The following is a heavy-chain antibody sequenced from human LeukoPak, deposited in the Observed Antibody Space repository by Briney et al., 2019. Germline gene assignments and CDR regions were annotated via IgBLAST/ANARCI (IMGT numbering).Heavy chain of an antibody. V-gene: IGHV3-15*01. CDR1: GFTFSNEC. Sequence: PGGSLRLSCAASGFTFSNECMSWVRQAPGKGLEWVGRINSSSDGGTTDYAAPVKGRFTISKNDSKNTLYLQMNSLKTEDTAVYYCTTVFSRHDFWSGPLSIWGQGTMVTVSS. CDR2: INSSSDGGTT. CDR3: TTVFSRHDFWSGPLSI. J-gene: IGHJ3*02. D-gene: IGHD3-3*01.